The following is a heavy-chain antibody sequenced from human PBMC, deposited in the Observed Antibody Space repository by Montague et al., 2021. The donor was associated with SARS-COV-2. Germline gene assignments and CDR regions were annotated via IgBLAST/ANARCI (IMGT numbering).Heavy chain of an antibody. V-gene: IGHV4-59*01. D-gene: IGHD3-16*01. J-gene: IGHJ6*02. CDR3: ARSGGVYDYVWGSYLRRSTSDGMDA. Sequence: NYNPSLKSRVTISVDTSKNQFSLKLSSVTAADTAVYYCARSGGVYDYVWGSYLRRSTSDGMDAWGQGTTVTVYS.